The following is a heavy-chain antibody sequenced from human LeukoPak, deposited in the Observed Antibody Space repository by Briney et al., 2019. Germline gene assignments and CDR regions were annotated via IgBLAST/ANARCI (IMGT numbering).Heavy chain of an antibody. Sequence: PGGSLRLSCAASGFTFSNFGIHWVRQAPGKGLEWVALISYDGSNQYYADSVKGRFTISRDNSKSTLYLQMNSLRADDMAVYYCARVSTNDRRNAFDIWGQGTMVTVSS. CDR2: ISYDGSNQ. CDR3: ARVSTNDRRNAFDI. D-gene: IGHD2-8*01. J-gene: IGHJ3*02. CDR1: GFTFSNFG. V-gene: IGHV3-30*03.